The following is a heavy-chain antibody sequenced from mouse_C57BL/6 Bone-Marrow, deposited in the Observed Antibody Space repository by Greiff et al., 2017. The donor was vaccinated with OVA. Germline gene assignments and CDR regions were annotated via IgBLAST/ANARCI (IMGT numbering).Heavy chain of an antibody. CDR1: GYSFTGYY. J-gene: IGHJ2*01. D-gene: IGHD2-3*01. Sequence: EVQLQQSGPELVKPGASVQISCKASGYSFTGYYMNWVKQSPEKSLEWIGEINPSTGGTTSNQKFKAKATLTVDKSSSTAYMQLKSLTSEDSAVYYCARDDGSYFDYWGKGTTLTVSS. V-gene: IGHV1-42*01. CDR2: INPSTGGT. CDR3: ARDDGSYFDY.